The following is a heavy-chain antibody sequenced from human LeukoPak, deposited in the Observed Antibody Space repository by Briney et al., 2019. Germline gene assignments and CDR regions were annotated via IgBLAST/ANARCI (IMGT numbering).Heavy chain of an antibody. V-gene: IGHV3-23*01. D-gene: IGHD3-16*02. CDR1: GFTFNNYA. CDR2: ISGSGDST. CDR3: AKAFDDYVWGSYRPWDY. J-gene: IGHJ4*02. Sequence: GGSLRLSCAASGFTFNNYAMSWVRQAPGKGLEWVSAISGSGDSTYYADSVKGRFTISRDNSKNTLCLQMNSLRAEDTAVYYCAKAFDDYVWGSYRPWDYWGQGTLVTVSS.